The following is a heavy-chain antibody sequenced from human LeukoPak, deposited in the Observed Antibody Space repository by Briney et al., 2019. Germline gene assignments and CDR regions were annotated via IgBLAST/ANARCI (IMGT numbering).Heavy chain of an antibody. J-gene: IGHJ4*02. CDR2: IKQDGSEK. CDR3: ASGSGWYKY. V-gene: IGHV3-7*01. D-gene: IGHD6-19*01. Sequence: GGSLRLSCAASGFTFSNYWMSWVRHAPGKGLEWVANIKQDGSEKYYVDSVKGRFTISRDNAKNSLCLQMNSLRAEDTAVYYCASGSGWYKYWGQGTLVTVSS. CDR1: GFTFSNYW.